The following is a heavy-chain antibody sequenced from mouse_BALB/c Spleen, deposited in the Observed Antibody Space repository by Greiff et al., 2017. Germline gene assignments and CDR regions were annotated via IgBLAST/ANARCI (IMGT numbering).Heavy chain of an antibody. CDR2: IDPANGNT. D-gene: IGHD2-4*01. CDR1: GFNIKDTY. V-gene: IGHV14-3*02. CDR3: ARSGITTGVFAY. J-gene: IGHJ3*01. Sequence: VQLQQSGAELVKPGASVKLSCTASGFNIKDTYMHWVKQRPEQGLEWIGRIDPANGNTKYDPKFQGKATITADTSSNTAYLQLSSLTSEDTAVYYCARSGITTGVFAYWGQGTLVTVSA.